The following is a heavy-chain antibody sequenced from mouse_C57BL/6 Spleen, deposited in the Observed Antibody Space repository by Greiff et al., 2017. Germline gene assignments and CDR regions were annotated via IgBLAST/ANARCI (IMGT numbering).Heavy chain of an antibody. Sequence: VQLVESGPGLVQPSQCLSITCTVSGFSLTSYGVHWVRQSPGKGLEWLGAIWSGGSTDYNAAFISRLSISKDNSKSQVFFKMNSLQADDTAIYYCARYYYGSSYGAMDYWGQGTSVTVSS. D-gene: IGHD1-1*01. J-gene: IGHJ4*01. CDR3: ARYYYGSSYGAMDY. CDR1: GFSLTSYG. V-gene: IGHV2-2*01. CDR2: IWSGGST.